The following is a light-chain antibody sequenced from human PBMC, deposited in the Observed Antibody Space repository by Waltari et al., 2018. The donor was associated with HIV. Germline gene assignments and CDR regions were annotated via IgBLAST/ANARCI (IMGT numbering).Light chain of an antibody. J-gene: IGKJ1*01. CDR2: AAS. CDR1: QSISSY. V-gene: IGKV1-39*01. Sequence: DIQMTQSPSSLSASVGDRVPITCRASQSISSYLNWYQQKPGKATKSLIYAASSLQSGVPSRFSGSGSGTDFTLTISSLQTEDVETYYCQQSYSTTWKFGQGTKVEIK. CDR3: QQSYSTTWK.